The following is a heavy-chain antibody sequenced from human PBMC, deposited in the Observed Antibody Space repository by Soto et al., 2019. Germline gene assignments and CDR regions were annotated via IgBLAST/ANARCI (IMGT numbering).Heavy chain of an antibody. Sequence: EVQLVESGGGLVQPGGSLRVSCAASGFTFSSYWMSWVRQAPGKGLQWVANIKRDGSEKYYVDSVKGRFIIPRDNAKNSLYLQMNSLRVEDTAVSYCARDVWERGAVFESHTYSYYHGMDVWGQGTTVTVSS. CDR1: GFTFSSYW. CDR2: IKRDGSEK. D-gene: IGHD1-26*01. CDR3: ARDVWERGAVFESHTYSYYHGMDV. V-gene: IGHV3-7*05. J-gene: IGHJ6*02.